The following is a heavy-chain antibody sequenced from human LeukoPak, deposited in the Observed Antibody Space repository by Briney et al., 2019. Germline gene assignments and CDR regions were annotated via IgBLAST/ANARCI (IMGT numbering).Heavy chain of an antibody. CDR2: INTRTANP. J-gene: IGHJ4*02. CDR3: VRVGVVTTVFDY. V-gene: IGHV7-4-1*02. D-gene: IGHD2-21*02. Sequence: AASVKVSCEASGYDFTAYTLNWVRQAPGQGLEWMGWINTRTANPTYAQGFVGRFVFSVDTSVNTAYLQISSLKAEDTAVYYCVRVGVVTTVFDYWGQGTLVAVSS. CDR1: GYDFTAYT.